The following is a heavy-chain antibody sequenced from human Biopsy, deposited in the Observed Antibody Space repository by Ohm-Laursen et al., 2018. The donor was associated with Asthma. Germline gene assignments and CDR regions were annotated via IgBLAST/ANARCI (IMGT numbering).Heavy chain of an antibody. D-gene: IGHD4-17*01. V-gene: IGHV4-31*11. Sequence: TLSLTCVVSGVSIRSYYWSWIRQHPVTGLEWIGYIYYSGSTYYNPSLKSRVSISLDTSKNQFSLSLTSVTAADTAVYYCARTTYGDDGFDPWGQGTLVTVSS. CDR3: ARTTYGDDGFDP. CDR2: IYYSGST. J-gene: IGHJ5*02. CDR1: GVSIRSYY.